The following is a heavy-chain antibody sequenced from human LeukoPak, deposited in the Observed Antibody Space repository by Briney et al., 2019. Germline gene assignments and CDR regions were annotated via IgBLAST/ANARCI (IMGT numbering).Heavy chain of an antibody. CDR3: QQLDYYYGMDV. CDR1: GGTFSSYA. J-gene: IGHJ6*02. Sequence: SVKVSCKASGGTFSSYAISWVRQAPGQGLEWMGRIIPIFGIANYAQKFQGRVTITADKSTSTAYMELSSLRSEDTAVYHCQQLDYYYGMDVWGQGTTVTVSS. D-gene: IGHD6-13*01. CDR2: IIPIFGIA. V-gene: IGHV1-69*04.